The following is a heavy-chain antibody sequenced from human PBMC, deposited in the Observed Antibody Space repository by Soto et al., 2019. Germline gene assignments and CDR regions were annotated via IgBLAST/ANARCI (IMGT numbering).Heavy chain of an antibody. CDR3: ARHEQFYYYFYGMDV. Sequence: GESLKISCKASGCSFTTYWIAWVRQMPGKGLEWMGIINPGDSDIRYSPSFQGQVTISADNSISTAYLQWSSLKASDTAMYYCARHEQFYYYFYGMDVCGQGTAVTVSS. J-gene: IGHJ6*02. CDR2: INPGDSDI. V-gene: IGHV5-51*01. D-gene: IGHD4-4*01. CDR1: GCSFTTYW.